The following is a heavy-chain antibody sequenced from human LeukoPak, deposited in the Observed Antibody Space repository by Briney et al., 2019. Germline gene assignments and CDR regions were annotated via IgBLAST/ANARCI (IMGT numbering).Heavy chain of an antibody. V-gene: IGHV1-18*01. Sequence: ASVKVSCKASGYTFTSYGISWVRQAPGQELEWMGWISAYNGNTNYAQKLQGRVTMTTDTSTSTAYMELRSLRSDDTAVYYCARSDGYNYGLAFDIWGQGTMVTVSS. CDR3: ARSDGYNYGLAFDI. CDR2: ISAYNGNT. D-gene: IGHD5-24*01. CDR1: GYTFTSYG. J-gene: IGHJ3*02.